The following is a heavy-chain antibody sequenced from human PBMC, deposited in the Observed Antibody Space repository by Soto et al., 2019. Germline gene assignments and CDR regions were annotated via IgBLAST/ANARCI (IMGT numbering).Heavy chain of an antibody. CDR3: AHNSLLGRSQKGTPVDYYYMDV. D-gene: IGHD1-1*01. CDR2: IYWDDDK. CDR1: GFSLSTSGVG. Sequence: QITLKESGPTLVKPTQTLTLTCTFSGFSLSTSGVGVGWIRQPPGKALEWLALIYWDDDKRYSPSLKSRLTITKDTSKNQVVLTMTNMDPVDTATYYCAHNSLLGRSQKGTPVDYYYMDVWGKGTTVTVSS. J-gene: IGHJ6*03. V-gene: IGHV2-5*02.